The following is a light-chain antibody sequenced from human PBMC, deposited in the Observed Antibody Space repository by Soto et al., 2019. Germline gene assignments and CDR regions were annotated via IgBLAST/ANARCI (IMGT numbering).Light chain of an antibody. CDR1: QGISNW. CDR3: QQLFDSPIT. V-gene: IGKV1-12*01. Sequence: DIQMTQSPSSVSASVGDRVTITCRASQGISNWLAWYQQKPGKAPKLLIYAASTLESGVPSRFSATVSGTEFSLTITSLQPEDFATYYCQQLFDSPITFGQGTRLEI. J-gene: IGKJ5*01. CDR2: AAS.